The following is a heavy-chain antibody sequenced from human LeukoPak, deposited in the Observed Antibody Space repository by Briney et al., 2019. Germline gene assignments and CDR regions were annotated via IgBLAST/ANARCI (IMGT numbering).Heavy chain of an antibody. J-gene: IGHJ4*02. D-gene: IGHD5-12*01. CDR1: GYTFTSYG. CDR3: ARDDGWRSVDNFDY. V-gene: IGHV1-18*01. Sequence: ASVKVSCRASGYTFTSYGISWVRQAPGQGLEWMGWISAYNGNTNYAQKLQGRVTMTTDTSTSTAYMELRSLRSDDTAVYYCARDDGWRSVDNFDYWGQGTLVTVSS. CDR2: ISAYNGNT.